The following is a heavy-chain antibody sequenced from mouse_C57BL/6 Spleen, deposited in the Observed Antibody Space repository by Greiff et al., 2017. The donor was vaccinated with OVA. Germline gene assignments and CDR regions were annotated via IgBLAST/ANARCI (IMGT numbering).Heavy chain of an antibody. CDR1: GYTFTSYG. J-gene: IGHJ2*01. CDR3: SSQDSSGYYFDY. V-gene: IGHV1-81*01. Sequence: VQLVESGAELARPGASVKLSCKASGYTFTSYGISWVKQRTGQGLEWIGEIYPRSGNTYYNEKFKGKATLTADKSSSTAYMELRSLTSEDSAVYFCSSQDSSGYYFDYWGQGTTLTVSS. D-gene: IGHD3-2*02. CDR2: IYPRSGNT.